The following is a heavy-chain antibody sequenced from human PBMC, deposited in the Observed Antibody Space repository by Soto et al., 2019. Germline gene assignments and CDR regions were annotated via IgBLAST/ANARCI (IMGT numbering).Heavy chain of an antibody. Sequence: QVQLVQSGAEVKKPGASVKVSCKTSGYTFTTYDINWVRQATGQGPEWMGWMNPNTGNTGYPQKFQGRVTMTKNISTNTAYMELSSLTSEDTAVYYCARGYSYDKFDYWGQGALITVSS. J-gene: IGHJ4*02. D-gene: IGHD3-22*01. CDR3: ARGYSYDKFDY. CDR2: MNPNTGNT. CDR1: GYTFTTYD. V-gene: IGHV1-8*01.